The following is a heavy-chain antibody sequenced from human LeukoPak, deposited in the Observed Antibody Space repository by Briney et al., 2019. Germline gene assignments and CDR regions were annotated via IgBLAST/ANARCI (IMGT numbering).Heavy chain of an antibody. D-gene: IGHD6-13*01. J-gene: IGHJ5*02. Sequence: GASVKVSCKASGYTFTSYDINWVRQATGQGLEWMGWMNPNSGNTGYAQKFQGRVTMTRNTSISTAYMELSSLRSEDTAVYYCAKSRIAAAEDWFDPWGQGTLVTVSS. CDR1: GYTFTSYD. CDR3: AKSRIAAAEDWFDP. CDR2: MNPNSGNT. V-gene: IGHV1-8*01.